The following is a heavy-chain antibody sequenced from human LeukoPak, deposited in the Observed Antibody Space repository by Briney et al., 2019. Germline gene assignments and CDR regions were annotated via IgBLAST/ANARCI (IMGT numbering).Heavy chain of an antibody. CDR3: TRVRLGAATRYFDY. V-gene: IGHV3-72*01. CDR1: GFSFSDHY. Sequence: GGSLRLSCAASGFSFSDHYMDWVRLAPGKGLEWVGRIKNKANSYGTDYAASVKGRFTLSRDDSKDSLYLQMNSLRSEDMALYYCTRVRLGAATRYFDYWGQGTLVTVSS. D-gene: IGHD2-15*01. J-gene: IGHJ4*02. CDR2: IKNKANSYGT.